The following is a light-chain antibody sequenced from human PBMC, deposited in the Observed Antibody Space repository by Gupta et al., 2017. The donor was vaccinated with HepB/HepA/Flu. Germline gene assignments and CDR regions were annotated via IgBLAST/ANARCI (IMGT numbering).Light chain of an antibody. CDR3: QQSDTFPRT. CDR2: AAS. V-gene: IGKV1-12*01. CDR1: QGIRTW. J-gene: IGKJ4*01. Sequence: DIQTTQSPSSVSASVGDKVTITCRASQGIRTWLAWYQQKPGKAPKLLIYAASTLQSGVPSRFRGSGSGTDFTLSIVSLQPEDSATYYCQQSDTFPRTFGGGTKVEIK.